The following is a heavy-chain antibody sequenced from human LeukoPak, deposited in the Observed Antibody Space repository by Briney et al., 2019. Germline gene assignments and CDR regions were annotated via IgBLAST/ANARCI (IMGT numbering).Heavy chain of an antibody. CDR2: IYYSGST. CDR3: ARHYYGSGTLGYFDY. V-gene: IGHV4-39*01. Sequence: SETLSLTCTVSGGSISSSSYYWGWIRQPPGKGLEWIGSIYYSGSTYYNPPLKSRVTISVDTSKNQFSLKLSSVTAADTAVYYCARHYYGSGTLGYFDYWGQGTLVTVSS. J-gene: IGHJ4*02. CDR1: GGSISSSSYY. D-gene: IGHD3-10*01.